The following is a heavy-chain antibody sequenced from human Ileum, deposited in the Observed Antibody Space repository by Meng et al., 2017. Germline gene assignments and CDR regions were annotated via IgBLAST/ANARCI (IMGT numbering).Heavy chain of an antibody. J-gene: IGHJ4*02. V-gene: IGHV4-4*02. CDR2: IFHTGST. D-gene: IGHD2/OR15-2a*01. Sequence: QWRPQEAGPGLVEPSGTRSFTGVVAGDSTSSSNWWNWVRQPPGKGLEWIGEIFHTGSTNYTPSLKSRVTISADKSKNQFSLNLSSVTAADTAVYYCATNKNKKIDYWGQGTLVTVSS. CDR1: GDSTSSSNW. CDR3: ATNKNKKIDY.